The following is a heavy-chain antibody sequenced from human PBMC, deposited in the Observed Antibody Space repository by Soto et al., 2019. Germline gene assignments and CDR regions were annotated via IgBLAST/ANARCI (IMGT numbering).Heavy chain of an antibody. CDR1: GFTFSSYD. V-gene: IGHV3-13*01. Sequence: PGGSLRLSCAASGFTFSSYDMHWVRQATGKGLEWVSGIGTGGDTYYLESVKGRFTISRENAKSSLYLQMNSLSAGDTAVYYCARRRFMDVWGQGTTVTVSS. J-gene: IGHJ6*02. CDR2: IGTGGDT. CDR3: ARRRFMDV.